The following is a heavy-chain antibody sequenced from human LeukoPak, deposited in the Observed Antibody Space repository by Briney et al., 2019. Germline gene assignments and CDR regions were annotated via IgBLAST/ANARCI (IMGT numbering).Heavy chain of an antibody. CDR2: IWYDGSNK. D-gene: IGHD1-14*01. CDR3: ATEHSRGYFDY. J-gene: IGHJ4*02. V-gene: IGHV3-33*01. Sequence: GGSLRFSCAASGFTFSSYGMHWVRQAPGKGLEWVTVIWYDGSNKYYADSVKGRFTISRDNSKNTLYLQMNSLRAEGTAVYYCATEHSRGYFDYWGQGTLVTVSS. CDR1: GFTFSSYG.